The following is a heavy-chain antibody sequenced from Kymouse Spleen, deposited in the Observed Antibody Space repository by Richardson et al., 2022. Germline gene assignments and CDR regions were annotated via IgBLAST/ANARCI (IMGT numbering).Heavy chain of an antibody. D-gene: IGHD1-7*01. CDR1: GFTFSSYG. J-gene: IGHJ4*02. CDR3: ARPHNWNYLYFDY. CDR2: IWYDGSNK. V-gene: IGHV3-33*01. Sequence: QVQLVESGGGVVQPGRSLRLSCAASGFTFSSYGMHWVRQAPGKGLEWVAVIWYDGSNKYYADSVKGRFTISRDNSKNTLYLQMNSLRAEDTAVYYCARPHNWNYLYFDYWGQGTLVTVSS.